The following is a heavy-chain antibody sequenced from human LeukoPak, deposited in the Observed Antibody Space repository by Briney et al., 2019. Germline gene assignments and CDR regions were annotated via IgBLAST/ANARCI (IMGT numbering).Heavy chain of an antibody. D-gene: IGHD4-11*01. CDR3: ARRTTARLTFDP. CDR1: GYSFTSYG. CDR2: MNPNSGNT. Sequence: ASVKVSCKASGYSFTSYGINWVRQATGQGLEWMGWMNPNSGNTGYAQKFQGRVTMTRNTSISTAYMELSSLRSEDTAVYYCARRTTARLTFDPWGQGTLVTVSS. J-gene: IGHJ5*02. V-gene: IGHV1-8*02.